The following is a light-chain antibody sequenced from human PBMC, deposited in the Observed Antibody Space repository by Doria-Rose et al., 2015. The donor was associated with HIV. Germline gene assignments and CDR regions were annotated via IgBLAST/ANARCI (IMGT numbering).Light chain of an antibody. Sequence: FTQSPGTLSLSPGERATLSCRASQSFSSTYLAWYQQKPGQAPSLLIYDGSTRATGIADRFSASGSGTDFTLTINRLEPEDFALYYCHQYGTSWTFGQGTKVEI. CDR2: DGS. V-gene: IGKV3-20*01. J-gene: IGKJ1*01. CDR3: HQYGTSWT. CDR1: QSFSSTY.